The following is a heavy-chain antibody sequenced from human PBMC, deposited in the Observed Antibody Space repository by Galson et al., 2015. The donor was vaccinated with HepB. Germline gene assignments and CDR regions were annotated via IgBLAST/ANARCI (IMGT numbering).Heavy chain of an antibody. CDR2: ISYDGSNK. V-gene: IGHV3-30*04. D-gene: IGHD2-2*01. CDR3: AREGCTSTSCYLYFYNAMDV. Sequence: SLRLSCAASGFTFSSYAMHWVRQAPGKGLEWVAVISYDGSNKYYADSGKGRFTISRDNSKNTVYLQMNSLRAEDTAVYYCAREGCTSTSCYLYFYNAMDVWGHGTTVTGSS. CDR1: GFTFSSYA. J-gene: IGHJ6*02.